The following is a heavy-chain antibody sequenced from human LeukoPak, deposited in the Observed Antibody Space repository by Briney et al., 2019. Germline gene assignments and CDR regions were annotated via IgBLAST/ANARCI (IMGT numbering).Heavy chain of an antibody. CDR1: GFTFSSYW. D-gene: IGHD2-21*02. Sequence: GGSLRLSCAASGFTFSSYWMHWVRQAPGKGLVWVSRINSDGSSTSYADSVKGRFTISRDNAKNTLYLQMNSLRAEDTAVYYCAGGDIVVVTAIDYWGQGTLVTVSS. CDR3: AGGDIVVVTAIDY. J-gene: IGHJ4*02. V-gene: IGHV3-74*01. CDR2: INSDGSST.